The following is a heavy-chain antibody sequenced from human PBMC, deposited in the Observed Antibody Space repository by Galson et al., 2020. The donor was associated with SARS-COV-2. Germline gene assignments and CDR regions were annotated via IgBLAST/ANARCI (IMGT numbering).Heavy chain of an antibody. Sequence: ASVKVSCKASGYTFTNYGIIWVRRAPGQGLEWVGWINTDNGNTNYAQKLQGRVTMTTDTSTNTAYMDLTSLTSDDTAVYYCATIGYSSSSAGYYFDFWGQGSLVTVSS. CDR1: GYTFTNYG. CDR3: ATIGYSSSSAGYYFDF. V-gene: IGHV1-18*04. CDR2: INTDNGNT. D-gene: IGHD6-6*01. J-gene: IGHJ4*02.